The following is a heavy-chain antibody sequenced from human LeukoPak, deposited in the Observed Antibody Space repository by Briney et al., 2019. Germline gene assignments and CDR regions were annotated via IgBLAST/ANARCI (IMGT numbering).Heavy chain of an antibody. CDR2: ISPIFGTA. V-gene: IGHV1-69*13. CDR1: GGTFSSYA. J-gene: IGHJ4*02. CDR3: ARGRWPDLMYIGYDGFDY. D-gene: IGHD5-12*01. Sequence: SVKLSCKASGGTFSSYAISWVRQAPGQGLEWMGGISPIFGTANYAQKFQGRVTITADESTSTAYMELSSLRSEDTAVYYCARGRWPDLMYIGYDGFDYWGQGTLVTVSS.